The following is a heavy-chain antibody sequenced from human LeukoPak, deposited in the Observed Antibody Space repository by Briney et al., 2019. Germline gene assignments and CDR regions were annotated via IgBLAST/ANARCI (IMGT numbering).Heavy chain of an antibody. J-gene: IGHJ6*02. CDR3: ARELAYGSGSYYYYGMDV. D-gene: IGHD3-10*01. Sequence: SETLSLTCAVSGGSISSSNWWSWVRQPPGKGLEWIGEIYHSGSTNYNPSLKSRVTISVDKSKNQFSLKLSSVTAADTAVYYCARELAYGSGSYYYYGMDVWGQGTTVTVSS. CDR2: IYHSGST. V-gene: IGHV4-4*02. CDR1: GGSISSSNW.